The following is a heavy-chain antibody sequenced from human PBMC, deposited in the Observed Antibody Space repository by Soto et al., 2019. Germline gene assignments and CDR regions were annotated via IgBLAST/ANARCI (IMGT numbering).Heavy chain of an antibody. J-gene: IGHJ4*02. CDR1: GFSLTTSGVG. Sequence: QITLNESGPTVVKPAETLTLNCTFSGFSLTTSGVGVGWIRQSPGTAPEWLALIYWDDDKRYSASLKRRLTITQDTSKNQVVLTMASVDPADTATYYCAHRILRTVFGLVTTTAIYFDFWGQGTPVVVSS. CDR2: IYWDDDK. CDR3: AHRILRTVFGLVTTTAIYFDF. D-gene: IGHD3-3*01. V-gene: IGHV2-5*02.